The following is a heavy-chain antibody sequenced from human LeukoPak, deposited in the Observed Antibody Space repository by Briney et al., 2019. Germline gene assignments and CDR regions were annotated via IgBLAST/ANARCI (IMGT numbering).Heavy chain of an antibody. CDR1: GGSVSSGSYY. D-gene: IGHD1-26*01. V-gene: IGHV4-61*01. CDR3: ARGEHPNWFDP. CDR2: IYYSGST. J-gene: IGHJ5*02. Sequence: PSETLSLTCTVSGGSVSSGSYYWSWIRQPPGKGLEWIGYIYYSGSTNYNPSLKSRVTISVDTSKNQFSLKLSSVTAADTAVYYCARGEHPNWFDPWGQGTLVTVSS.